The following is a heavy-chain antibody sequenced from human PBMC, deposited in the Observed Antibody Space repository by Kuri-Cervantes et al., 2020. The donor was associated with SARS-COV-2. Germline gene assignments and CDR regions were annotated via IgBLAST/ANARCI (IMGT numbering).Heavy chain of an antibody. CDR3: ARQMMSSITIFGRVITRNWFDP. D-gene: IGHD3-3*01. J-gene: IGHJ5*02. V-gene: IGHV4-39*01. Sequence: SETLSLTCTVSGGSISSSSYYCGWIRQPPGKGLEWIGSIYYSGSTYYNPSLKSRVTISVDTSKNQFSLELSSVTAADTAVYYCARQMMSSITIFGRVITRNWFDPWGQGTLVTVSS. CDR2: IYYSGST. CDR1: GGSISSSSYY.